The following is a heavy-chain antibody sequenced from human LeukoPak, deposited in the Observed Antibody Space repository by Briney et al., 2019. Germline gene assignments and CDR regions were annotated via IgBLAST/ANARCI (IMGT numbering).Heavy chain of an antibody. CDR2: INPNSGGT. CDR3: ARDGGYVWGSYRYYFDY. D-gene: IGHD3-16*02. CDR1: GSTFTGYY. V-gene: IGHV1-2*02. Sequence: ASVKVSCKASGSTFTGYYMRWVRQAPGQGLEWIGWINPNSGGTNYAQKFQGRVTMTRDTSISTAYMELSRLGSDDTAVYYCARDGGYVWGSYRYYFDYWGQGTLVTVSS. J-gene: IGHJ4*02.